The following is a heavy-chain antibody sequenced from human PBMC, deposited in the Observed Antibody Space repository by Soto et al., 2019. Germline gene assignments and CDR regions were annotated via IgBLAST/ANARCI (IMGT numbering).Heavy chain of an antibody. CDR3: ARLVASETGYGMDV. Sequence: DVQLVESGGGLVKPGGSLRLSCAASGFIFSSHNMNWVRQAPGKGLEWVSSITGSSSYIFYADSVKGRFTISGENAKNTVYLQVNSLRAEDTGVYYCARLVASETGYGMDVWGQGTTVTVSS. CDR2: ITGSSSYI. CDR1: GFIFSSHN. D-gene: IGHD3-9*01. V-gene: IGHV3-21*06. J-gene: IGHJ6*02.